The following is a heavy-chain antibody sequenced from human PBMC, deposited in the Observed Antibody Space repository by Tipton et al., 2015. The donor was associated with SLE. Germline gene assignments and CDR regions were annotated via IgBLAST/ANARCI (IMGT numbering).Heavy chain of an antibody. CDR3: SKDLTMGYFDY. V-gene: IGHV3-74*01. D-gene: IGHD1-1*01. J-gene: IGHJ4*02. Sequence: LRLSCAASGFTFSSYWMHWVRQGPGKGLVWVSRIYSDGSSTNYADSVKGRFTISRDNSKNTLYLQMNSLRAEDTAVYYCSKDLTMGYFDYWGQGTLVTVSS. CDR1: GFTFSSYW. CDR2: IYSDGSST.